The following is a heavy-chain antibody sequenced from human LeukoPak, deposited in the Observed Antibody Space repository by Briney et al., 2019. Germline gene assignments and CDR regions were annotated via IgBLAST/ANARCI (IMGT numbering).Heavy chain of an antibody. J-gene: IGHJ6*03. Sequence: PSETLSLTCTVSGGSISSGSYHWSWIRQPAGKGLEWIGRIYTSGSTNYNPSLKSRVTISVDTSKNQFSLKLSSVTAADTAVYYCARVGPGYYYYMDVWGKGTTVTISS. V-gene: IGHV4-61*02. D-gene: IGHD3-10*01. CDR3: ARVGPGYYYYMDV. CDR1: GGSISSGSYH. CDR2: IYTSGST.